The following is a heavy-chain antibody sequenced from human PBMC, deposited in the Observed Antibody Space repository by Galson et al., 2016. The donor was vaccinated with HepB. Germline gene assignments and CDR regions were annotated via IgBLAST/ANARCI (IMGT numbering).Heavy chain of an antibody. V-gene: IGHV5-10-1*01. CDR3: ARHAPNTDYFDSTGYYYVNWFDP. J-gene: IGHJ5*02. CDR1: GYNFTSYW. Sequence: QSGAEVKKPGESLRISCKGSGYNFTSYWINWVRQMPGKGLEWMGRIDPSDSYTNYSPSFQGHVTISTDKAISTAYLQWSSLKASDTAMYYCARHAPNTDYFDSTGYYYVNWFDPWGQGTLVTVSS. CDR2: IDPSDSYT. D-gene: IGHD3-22*01.